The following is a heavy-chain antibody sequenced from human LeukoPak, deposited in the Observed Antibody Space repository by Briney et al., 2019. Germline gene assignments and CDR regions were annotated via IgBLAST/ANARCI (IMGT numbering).Heavy chain of an antibody. V-gene: IGHV1-2*02. CDR2: INPNSGGT. CDR3: ARDPRYSGYAHDY. J-gene: IGHJ4*02. CDR1: GYTFTGYY. D-gene: IGHD5-12*01. Sequence: GASVKDSCKASGYTFTGYYMHWVRQAPGQGLEWMGWINPNSGGTNYAQKFQGRVTMTRDTSISTAYMELSRLRSDDTAVYYCARDPRYSGYAHDYWGQGTLVTVSS.